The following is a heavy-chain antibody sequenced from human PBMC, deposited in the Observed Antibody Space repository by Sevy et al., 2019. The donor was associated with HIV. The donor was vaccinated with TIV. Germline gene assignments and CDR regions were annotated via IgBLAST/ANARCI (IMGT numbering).Heavy chain of an antibody. CDR3: ARVVEDRDIVVVPAAIHPGEFDP. V-gene: IGHV1-18*04. Sequence: ASVKVSCKASGYTFTSYGISWVRQAPGQGLEWMGWISAYNGNTNYAKKLQGRVTMTTDTSTSTAYMELRSLRSDDTAVYYCARVVEDRDIVVVPAAIHPGEFDPWGQGTLVTVSS. CDR2: ISAYNGNT. CDR1: GYTFTSYG. D-gene: IGHD2-2*01. J-gene: IGHJ5*02.